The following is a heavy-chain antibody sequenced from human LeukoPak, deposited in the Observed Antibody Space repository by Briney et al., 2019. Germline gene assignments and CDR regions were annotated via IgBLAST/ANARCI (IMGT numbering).Heavy chain of an antibody. CDR1: GGSFSSGSYY. Sequence: SETLSLTCTVSGGSFSSGSYYWSWIRQPAGKGLEWIGRIYTSGSTNYNPSLKSRVTISVDTSKNPSSLKLSSVTAADTAVYYCASTIGGATYYFDYWGQGTLVTVSS. CDR3: ASTIGGATYYFDY. D-gene: IGHD1-26*01. J-gene: IGHJ4*02. V-gene: IGHV4-61*02. CDR2: IYTSGST.